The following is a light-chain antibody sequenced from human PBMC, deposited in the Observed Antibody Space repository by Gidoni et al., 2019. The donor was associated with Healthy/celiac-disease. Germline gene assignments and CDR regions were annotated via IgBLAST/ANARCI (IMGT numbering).Light chain of an antibody. CDR2: KAS. CDR3: QQYNSYSPYT. Sequence: DIQMPQSPSTLSASVGDRVTITCRSSQSISSWLAWYQQKPGKAPKLLIYKASSLESGVPSRFSGSGSGTEFTLTISSLQPDDFATYYCQQYNSYSPYTFGQXTKLEIK. CDR1: QSISSW. J-gene: IGKJ2*01. V-gene: IGKV1-5*03.